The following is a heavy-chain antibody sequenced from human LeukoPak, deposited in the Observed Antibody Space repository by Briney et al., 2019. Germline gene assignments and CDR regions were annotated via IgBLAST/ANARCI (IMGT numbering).Heavy chain of an antibody. CDR2: ISSSSATI. Sequence: GGSLRLSCAASGFSFRSYSMNWVRQAPGKGLEWISYISSSSATIYYADSVKGRFTISRDNAKNSVYLQMNSLRVEDTAVYYCARERMTTLEDWFDPWGQGTLVTVSS. D-gene: IGHD4-11*01. V-gene: IGHV3-48*04. CDR1: GFSFRSYS. CDR3: ARERMTTLEDWFDP. J-gene: IGHJ5*02.